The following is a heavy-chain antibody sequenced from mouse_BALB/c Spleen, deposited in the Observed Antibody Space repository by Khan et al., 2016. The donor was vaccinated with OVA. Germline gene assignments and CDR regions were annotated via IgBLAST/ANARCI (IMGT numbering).Heavy chain of an antibody. V-gene: IGHV5-6-5*01. CDR3: ASPLYYYGSSYVDY. D-gene: IGHD1-1*01. Sequence: EVQLVESGGGLVKPGGSLKLSCAASGFTFSSYAMSWVHQTPEKRLEWVASISSGGSTYYPDSVKGRFTISRDNARNILYLQMSSLRSEDTAMYYCASPLYYYGSSYVDYWGQGTTLTVSS. CDR1: GFTFSSYA. J-gene: IGHJ2*01. CDR2: ISSGGST.